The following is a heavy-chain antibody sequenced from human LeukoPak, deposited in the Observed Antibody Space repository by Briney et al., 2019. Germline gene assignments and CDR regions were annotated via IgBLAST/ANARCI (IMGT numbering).Heavy chain of an antibody. V-gene: IGHV4-34*01. CDR1: GGSFSDYY. J-gene: IGHJ4*02. Sequence: PSETLSLTCAVYGGSFSDYYWTWIRQPPGKGLEWIGEINHSGSTNYNPSLKSRAIISVDTSKNQFSLKLSSLTAADTAMYYCARARIVGGTPVAYWGQGTLVTVSS. D-gene: IGHD1-26*01. CDR3: ARARIVGGTPVAY. CDR2: INHSGST.